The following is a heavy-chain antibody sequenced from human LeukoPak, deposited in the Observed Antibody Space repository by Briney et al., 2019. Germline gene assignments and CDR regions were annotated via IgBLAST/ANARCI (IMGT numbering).Heavy chain of an antibody. V-gene: IGHV7-4-1*02. Sequence: ASVKVSCKASGYSFTTLSICWVRQAPGQGLEWMGWVSSSTGNPTYAQGFTGRFVFSVDTSVTTAYLQINNLKAKDTAVYYCARDARMDYWGQGTLVTVSS. CDR2: VSSSTGNP. CDR1: GYSFTTLS. D-gene: IGHD2/OR15-2a*01. CDR3: ARDARMDY. J-gene: IGHJ4*02.